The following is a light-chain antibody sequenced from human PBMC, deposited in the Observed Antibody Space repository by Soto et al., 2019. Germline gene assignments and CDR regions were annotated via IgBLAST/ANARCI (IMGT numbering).Light chain of an antibody. J-gene: IGKJ3*01. CDR2: AAS. Sequence: DIQMTQSPSSLSASVGDRVTITCRASQSISRYLNWYQQKPGKAPKLLIYAASSLQSGVPSRFSGSGSGTDFTLTISSLHPEDFATYYCQQSYSTVFTSGPGTKEDIK. CDR1: QSISRY. CDR3: QQSYSTVFT. V-gene: IGKV1-39*01.